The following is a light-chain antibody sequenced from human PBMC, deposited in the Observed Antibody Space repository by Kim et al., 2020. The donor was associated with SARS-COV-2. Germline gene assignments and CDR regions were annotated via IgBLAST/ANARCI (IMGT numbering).Light chain of an antibody. CDR1: SSDVGGYHY. V-gene: IGLV2-14*04. J-gene: IGLJ2*01. Sequence: GQWFTISCTGTSSDVGGYHYASWYQQHPGKAPKLLFFDLAHRASGVSTRFSGSRSGNTASLTISGLQAEDEAYYYCSSFTTINSVIFGGGTQLTVL. CDR2: DLA. CDR3: SSFTTINSVI.